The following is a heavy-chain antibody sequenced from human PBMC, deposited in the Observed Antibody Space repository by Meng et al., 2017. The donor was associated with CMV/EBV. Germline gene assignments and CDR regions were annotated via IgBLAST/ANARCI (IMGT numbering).Heavy chain of an antibody. CDR3: ARDPHYDILTGYSTRGSSYWFDP. D-gene: IGHD3-9*01. CDR2: INHSGST. CDR1: GGSFSGYY. J-gene: IGHJ5*02. V-gene: IGHV4-34*01. Sequence: SETLSLTCAVYGGSFSGYYWSWIRQPPGKGLEWIGAINHSGSTNYNRSLKSRVTISVDTSKNQFPLKLSSVTAADTAVYYCARDPHYDILTGYSTRGSSYWFDPWGQGTLVTVSS.